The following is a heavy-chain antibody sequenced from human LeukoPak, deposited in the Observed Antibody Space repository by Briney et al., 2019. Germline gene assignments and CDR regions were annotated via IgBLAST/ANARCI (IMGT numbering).Heavy chain of an antibody. D-gene: IGHD3-3*01. CDR2: TNHSGST. Sequence: SETLSLTCAVYGGSFSGYYWSWIRQPPGKGLEWIGETNHSGSTNYNPSLKSRVTISVDTSKNQFSLKLSSVTAADTAVYYCARVNYDFWSGYYVGHYFDYWGQGTLVTVSS. CDR3: ARVNYDFWSGYYVGHYFDY. CDR1: GGSFSGYY. J-gene: IGHJ4*02. V-gene: IGHV4-34*01.